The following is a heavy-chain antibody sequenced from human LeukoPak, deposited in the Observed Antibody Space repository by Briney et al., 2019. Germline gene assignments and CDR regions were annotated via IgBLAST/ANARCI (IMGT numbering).Heavy chain of an antibody. CDR2: ISSSSSYI. D-gene: IGHD1-26*01. Sequence: GGSLRLSCAASGFNFSTYAMSWVRQAPGKGLEWVSSISSSSSYIYYADSVKGRFTISRDNAKNSLYLQMNSLRAEDTAVYYCAGRIVGADFDYWGQGTLVTVSS. CDR1: GFNFSTYA. J-gene: IGHJ4*02. V-gene: IGHV3-21*01. CDR3: AGRIVGADFDY.